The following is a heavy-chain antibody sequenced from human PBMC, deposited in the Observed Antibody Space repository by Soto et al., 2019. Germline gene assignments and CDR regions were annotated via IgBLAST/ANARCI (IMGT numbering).Heavy chain of an antibody. Sequence: QVQLQESGPGLVKPSETLSLTCTVSGGSISSYYWSWIRQPPGKGLEWIGYIYYSGSTNYNPSLXSXVXIXXDTSKNQFSLKLSSVTAADTAVYYCARRWGRGFDYWGQGTLVTVSS. V-gene: IGHV4-59*08. D-gene: IGHD2-15*01. J-gene: IGHJ4*02. CDR3: ARRWGRGFDY. CDR2: IYYSGST. CDR1: GGSISSYY.